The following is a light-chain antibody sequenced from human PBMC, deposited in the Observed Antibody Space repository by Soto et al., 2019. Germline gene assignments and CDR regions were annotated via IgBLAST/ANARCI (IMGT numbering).Light chain of an antibody. Sequence: EIVLTQSPGTLSLSPGERATLSCRASQSVSSSYLAWYQQKPGQAPRLLIYGASSRATGIPDRFSGSGSGTDFTLTISRLESVDFAVYYCQQYGSSSTFAGGPKLDIK. J-gene: IGKJ4*01. CDR2: GAS. CDR1: QSVSSSY. V-gene: IGKV3-20*01. CDR3: QQYGSSST.